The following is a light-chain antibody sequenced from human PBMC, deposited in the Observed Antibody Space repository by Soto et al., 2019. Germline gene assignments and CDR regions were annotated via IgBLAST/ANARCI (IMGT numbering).Light chain of an antibody. CDR1: NSDIGAYNF. V-gene: IGLV2-14*01. Sequence: QSVLTQPASVSGSSGHSITISCTGTNSDIGAYNFVSWYQQHPGKAPKLLIYGVRNRPSGISYRFSGAKSANTASLTISGLQPEDEADYYCSSYTSSSTVVFGGGTKLTVL. CDR3: SSYTSSSTVV. CDR2: GVR. J-gene: IGLJ2*01.